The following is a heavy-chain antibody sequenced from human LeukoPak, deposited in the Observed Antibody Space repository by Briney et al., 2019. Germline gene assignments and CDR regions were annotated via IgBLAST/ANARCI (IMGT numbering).Heavy chain of an antibody. V-gene: IGHV3-66*01. Sequence: GGSLRLSCAASGFTVSSTYMNWVRQAPGKGLEWVSVITSGGNSYYADSVKGRFTISRDNSKNTLYLQMNSLRAEDTAVYYCARGLYYYDSSGYLGYWGQGTLVTVSS. J-gene: IGHJ4*02. CDR1: GFTVSSTY. CDR2: ITSGGNS. D-gene: IGHD3-22*01. CDR3: ARGLYYYDSSGYLGY.